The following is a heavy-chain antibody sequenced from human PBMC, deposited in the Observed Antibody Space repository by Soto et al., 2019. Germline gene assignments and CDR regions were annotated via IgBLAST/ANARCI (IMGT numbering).Heavy chain of an antibody. CDR3: ARSTAPLYGMDV. CDR1: GFTFSDYY. CDR2: ISSSSSYT. V-gene: IGHV3-11*06. Sequence: PGGSLRISCAASGFTFSDYYMSWIRQAPGKGLEWVSYISSSSSYTNYADSVKGRFTISRDNAKNSLYLQMNSLRAEDTAVYYCARSTAPLYGMDVWGQGTTVTVSS. J-gene: IGHJ6*02. D-gene: IGHD5-18*01.